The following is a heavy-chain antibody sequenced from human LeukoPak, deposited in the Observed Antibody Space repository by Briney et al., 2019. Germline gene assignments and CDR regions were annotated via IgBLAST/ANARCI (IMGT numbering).Heavy chain of an antibody. CDR2: INHSGST. Sequence: NPSETLSLTCAVYGGSFSGYYWSWIRQPPGKGLEWIGEINHSGSTNYNPSLKSRVTISVDTSKNQFSLKLSSVTAADTAVYYCARRGRLGVRGPRRWFDPWGQGTLVTVSS. D-gene: IGHD3-10*01. CDR3: ARRGRLGVRGPRRWFDP. CDR1: GGSFSGYY. V-gene: IGHV4-34*01. J-gene: IGHJ5*02.